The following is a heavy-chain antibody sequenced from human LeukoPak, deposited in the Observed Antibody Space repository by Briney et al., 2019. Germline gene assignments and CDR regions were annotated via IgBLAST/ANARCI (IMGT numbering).Heavy chain of an antibody. Sequence: SETLSLTCTVSGGFISSYYWGWIRQPPGKGLEWIGYIYSSGSTNYNPSLKSRVTISVDTSKNHFSLKLSSVTAADTAVYYCARRRVNAFDIWGQGTMVTVSS. J-gene: IGHJ3*02. CDR3: ARRRVNAFDI. CDR1: GGFISSYY. V-gene: IGHV4-59*08. CDR2: IYSSGST. D-gene: IGHD3-16*02.